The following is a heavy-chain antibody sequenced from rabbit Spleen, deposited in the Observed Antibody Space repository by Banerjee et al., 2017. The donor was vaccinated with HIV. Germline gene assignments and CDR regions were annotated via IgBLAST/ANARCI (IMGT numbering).Heavy chain of an antibody. CDR1: GVSLNDKDV. J-gene: IGHJ6*01. Sequence: QEQLEESGGGLVKPEGSLTLTCKASGVSLNDKDVMCWVRQAPGKGLEWIACIAGSGSGFTYSATWAKGRFTCSKTSSTTVTLQMTSLTVADTATYFCARDTGSSFSSYGMDLWGQGTLVTVS. D-gene: IGHD8-1*01. CDR2: IAGSGSGFT. V-gene: IGHV1S45*01. CDR3: ARDTGSSFSSYGMDL.